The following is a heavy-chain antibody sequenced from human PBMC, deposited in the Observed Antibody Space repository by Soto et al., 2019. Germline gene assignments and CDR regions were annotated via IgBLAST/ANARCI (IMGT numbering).Heavy chain of an antibody. Sequence: WWSLRLSCSASVFTFSSYAMSWCRQAPGKGLEWVSAISGSGGSTYYADSVKGRFTISRDNSKNTLYLQMNSLRAEDTAVYYCAKVPSYYDSSGYYNYWGQGTLVTVSS. CDR1: VFTFSSYA. CDR2: ISGSGGST. V-gene: IGHV3-23*01. D-gene: IGHD3-22*01. J-gene: IGHJ4*02. CDR3: AKVPSYYDSSGYYNY.